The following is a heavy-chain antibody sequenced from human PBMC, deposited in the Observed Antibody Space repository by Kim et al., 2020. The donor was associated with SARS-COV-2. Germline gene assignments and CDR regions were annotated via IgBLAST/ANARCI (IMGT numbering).Heavy chain of an antibody. D-gene: IGHD2-2*01. CDR3: ARRNIVVVPAARRYYYGMDV. J-gene: IGHJ6*04. CDR1: GFTFSNYA. CDR2: ISYDGRVD. Sequence: GGSLRLSCAASGFTFSNYAMHWVRQAPVKGLEWVALISYDGRVDYYADSVKGRFTVSRDNSKNTRYLQMNSLRAEDTAVYYCARRNIVVVPAARRYYYGMDVWGRGTTVTVST. V-gene: IGHV3-30*04.